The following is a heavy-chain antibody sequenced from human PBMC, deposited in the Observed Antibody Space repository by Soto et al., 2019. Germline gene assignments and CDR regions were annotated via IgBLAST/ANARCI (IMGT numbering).Heavy chain of an antibody. J-gene: IGHJ4*02. V-gene: IGHV1-18*01. D-gene: IGHD2-15*01. CDR2: ISAYNGNT. CDR3: ARDCSGGSCYLFDY. Sequence: EASVKVSCKASGYTFTSYGISWVRQAPGQGLEWMGWISAYNGNTNYAQKLQGRVTMTTDTSTSTAYMELRSLRSDDTAVYYCARDCSGGSCYLFDYWGQGTLVTVSS. CDR1: GYTFTSYG.